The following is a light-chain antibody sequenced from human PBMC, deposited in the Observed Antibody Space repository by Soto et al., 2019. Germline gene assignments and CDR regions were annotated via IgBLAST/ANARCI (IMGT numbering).Light chain of an antibody. Sequence: EILLTQSPAALSMYPRERATLSCMASQSVSSNLAWYQQKPGQAPSLLIYDASNRATGIPARFSGSGSGTDFTLSINRLEPEDFAVYYCQYYDESMWTFGQGTKVDVK. CDR3: QYYDESMWT. V-gene: IGKV3D-15*01. CDR2: DAS. J-gene: IGKJ1*01. CDR1: QSVSSN.